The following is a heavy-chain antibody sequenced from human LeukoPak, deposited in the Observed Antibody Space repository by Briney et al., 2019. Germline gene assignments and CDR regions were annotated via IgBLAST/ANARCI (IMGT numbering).Heavy chain of an antibody. CDR1: GFTFSSYW. Sequence: GGSLRLSCAASGFTFSSYWMSWVRQAPGKGLVWVANIHLDGSEKYYVDSVKGRFTISRDNAKNSLYLKMNSLRAEDTAVYYCATDCSSVSCFDYWGQGTLVTVSS. V-gene: IGHV3-7*02. CDR2: IHLDGSEK. D-gene: IGHD2-2*01. J-gene: IGHJ4*02. CDR3: ATDCSSVSCFDY.